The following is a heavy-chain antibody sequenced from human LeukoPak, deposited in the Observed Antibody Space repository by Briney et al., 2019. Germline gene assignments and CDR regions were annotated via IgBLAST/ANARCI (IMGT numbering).Heavy chain of an antibody. V-gene: IGHV4-59*01. Sequence: PSETLSLTCTVSGGSINNYYWSWIRQPPGKGLEWIGYLYYRGSTNYNPSLKSRVTFSVDTSKNQFSLKLNSVTAADTAVYYCARGGDYGDLRYFDYWGQGTLVTVSS. CDR3: ARGGDYGDLRYFDY. J-gene: IGHJ4*02. CDR1: GGSINNYY. D-gene: IGHD4-17*01. CDR2: LYYRGST.